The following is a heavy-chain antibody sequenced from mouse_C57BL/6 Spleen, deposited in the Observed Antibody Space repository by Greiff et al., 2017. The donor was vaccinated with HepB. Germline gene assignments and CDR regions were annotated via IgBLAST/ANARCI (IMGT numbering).Heavy chain of an antibody. J-gene: IGHJ4*01. CDR2: IHPNSGST. D-gene: IGHD1-1*01. Sequence: QVQLQQPGAELVKPGASVKLSCKASGYTFTSYWMHWVKQRPGQGLEWIGMIHPNSGSTNYNEKFKSKATLTVDKSSSTAYMQLSSLTSEDSAVYYCARCYYGSDAMDYWGQVTSVTVSS. CDR1: GYTFTSYW. CDR3: ARCYYGSDAMDY. V-gene: IGHV1-64*01.